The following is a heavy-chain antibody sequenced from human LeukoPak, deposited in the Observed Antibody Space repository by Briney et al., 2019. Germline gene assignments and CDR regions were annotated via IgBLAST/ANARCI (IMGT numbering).Heavy chain of an antibody. CDR1: GGSFSGYY. J-gene: IGHJ4*02. CDR2: INHSGST. CDR3: ATIFGVVIGYFDY. D-gene: IGHD3-3*01. V-gene: IGHV4-34*01. Sequence: SETLSLTCAVYGGSFSGYYWSWIRQPPGKGLEWIGEINHSGSTNYNPSLKSRVTISVDTSKNQFSLKLSSVTAADTAVYYCATIFGVVIGYFDYWGQGTLVTVSS.